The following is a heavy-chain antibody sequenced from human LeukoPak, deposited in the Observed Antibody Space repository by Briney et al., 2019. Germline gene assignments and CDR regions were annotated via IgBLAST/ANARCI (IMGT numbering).Heavy chain of an antibody. J-gene: IGHJ4*02. CDR3: ARRSPNYYFDY. CDR2: ISGSGGST. CDR1: GFTFSSCA. Sequence: PGGSLRLSCAASGFTFSSCAMSWVRQAPGKGLEWVSAISGSGGSTYYADSVKGRFTISRDNAKNSLYLQMNSLRAEDTAVYYCARRSPNYYFDYWGQGTPVTVSS. V-gene: IGHV3-23*01.